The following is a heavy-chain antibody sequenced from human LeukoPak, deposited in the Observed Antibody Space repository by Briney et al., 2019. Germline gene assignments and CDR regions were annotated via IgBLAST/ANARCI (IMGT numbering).Heavy chain of an antibody. Sequence: PGGSLRLSCAASGFSFSNYYMNWIRQAPGKGLEWVSSISSTSTYIFYADSLKGRFTVSRDNAKNSLYLQISSLRAEDTAVYYCVNYGMDVWGQGTTVTVSS. CDR2: ISSTSTYI. V-gene: IGHV3-21*01. CDR1: GFSFSNYY. CDR3: VNYGMDV. J-gene: IGHJ6*02.